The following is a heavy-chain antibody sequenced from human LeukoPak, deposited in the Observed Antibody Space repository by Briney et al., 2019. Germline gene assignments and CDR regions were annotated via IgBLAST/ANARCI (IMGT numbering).Heavy chain of an antibody. J-gene: IGHJ2*01. CDR1: GFTFSSHT. CDR3: AKVTMAAYWYIDL. V-gene: IGHV3-23*01. CDR2: ISFSGGST. D-gene: IGHD2-8*01. Sequence: GGSLRLSCAASGFTFSSHTLSWVRQAPGKGLEWVSGISFSGGSTYYADSVKGRFTISRDNSQNTLYLQMNSLRAEDTAEYYCAKVTMAAYWYIDLWGRGTLVTVSS.